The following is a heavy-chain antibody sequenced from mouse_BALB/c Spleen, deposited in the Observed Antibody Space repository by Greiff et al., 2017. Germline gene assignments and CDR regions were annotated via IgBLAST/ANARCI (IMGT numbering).Heavy chain of an antibody. V-gene: IGHV1-9*01. D-gene: IGHD2-10*02. CDR2: ILPGSGST. J-gene: IGHJ3*01. Sequence: QVQLQQSGAELMKPGASVKISCKATGYTFSSYWIEWVKQRPGHGLEWIGEILPGSGSTNYNEKFKGKATFTADTSSNTAYMQLSSLTSEDSAVYYCARKYGNSPAWFAYWGQGTLVTVSA. CDR3: ARKYGNSPAWFAY. CDR1: GYTFSSYW.